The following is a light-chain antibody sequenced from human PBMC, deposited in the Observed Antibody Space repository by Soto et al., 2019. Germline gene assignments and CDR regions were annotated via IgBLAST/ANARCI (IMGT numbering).Light chain of an antibody. CDR2: CAS. Sequence: DFVMTQSPDSLAVSLGERATINCKSSQSVLSSSNNHNYLAWYQQKPGQPPKLLIYCASTRESGVPDLFSGGGSETDFTLTSSSLQADDAAVYYCQHYFNAPQTFGQGTKVDIK. J-gene: IGKJ1*01. CDR1: QSVLSSSNNHNY. CDR3: QHYFNAPQT. V-gene: IGKV4-1*01.